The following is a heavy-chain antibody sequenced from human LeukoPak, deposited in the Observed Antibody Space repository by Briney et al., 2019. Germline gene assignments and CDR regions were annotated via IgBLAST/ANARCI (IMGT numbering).Heavy chain of an antibody. V-gene: IGHV3-7*03. J-gene: IGHJ4*02. CDR3: ARRVYYGSGSYLGLDY. CDR1: GFTFSSYW. D-gene: IGHD3-10*01. Sequence: GGSLRLSCAASGFTFSSYWMSWARQAPGKGLEWVANIKQDGSEKYYVDSVKGRFTISRDNSKNSLYLQMNSLRAEDTAVYYCARRVYYGSGSYLGLDYWGQGTLVTVSS. CDR2: IKQDGSEK.